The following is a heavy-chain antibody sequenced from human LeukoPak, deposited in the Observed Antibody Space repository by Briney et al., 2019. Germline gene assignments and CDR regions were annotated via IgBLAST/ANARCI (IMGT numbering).Heavy chain of an antibody. Sequence: SVKVSCKASGYTFTSYYMHWVRQAPGQGLEWMGGIIPIFGTANYAQKFQGRVTITADESTSTAYMELSSLRSEDTAVYYCAREVPNLYDAFDIWGQGTMVTVSS. CDR3: AREVPNLYDAFDI. D-gene: IGHD2-2*01. V-gene: IGHV1-69*13. J-gene: IGHJ3*02. CDR1: GYTFTSYY. CDR2: IIPIFGTA.